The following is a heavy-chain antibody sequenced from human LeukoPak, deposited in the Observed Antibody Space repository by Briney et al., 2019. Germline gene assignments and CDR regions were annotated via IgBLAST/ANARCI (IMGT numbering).Heavy chain of an antibody. CDR3: ARVPSPDYEVAAFDI. V-gene: IGHV1-8*01. CDR1: GYTFTTYD. CDR2: MNPKNGDT. D-gene: IGHD4-17*01. Sequence: ASVRVSCKASGYTFTTYDINWVRQAPGQGLEWMGWMNPKNGDTGYAQKFQGRVTMTRNISIRTAYMELSSLTSEDTAMFYCARVPSPDYEVAAFDIWRLGTMVTVSS. J-gene: IGHJ3*02.